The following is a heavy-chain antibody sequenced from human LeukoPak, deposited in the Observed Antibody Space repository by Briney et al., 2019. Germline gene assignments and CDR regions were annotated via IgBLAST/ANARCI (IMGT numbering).Heavy chain of an antibody. CDR1: GYSLTSYY. CDR3: TRTDYDYVWGSYRYSGHAFDI. J-gene: IGHJ3*02. CDR2: INPRGGST. D-gene: IGHD3-16*02. V-gene: IGHV1-46*03. Sequence: ASVKVSCKASGYSLTSYYMHWVRQAPGQGLEWVAIINPRGGSTRYAQKFQDRVTVTRDTSTSTVYMELSSLRSEDTAVYFCTRTDYDYVWGSYRYSGHAFDIWGQGTMVTVSS.